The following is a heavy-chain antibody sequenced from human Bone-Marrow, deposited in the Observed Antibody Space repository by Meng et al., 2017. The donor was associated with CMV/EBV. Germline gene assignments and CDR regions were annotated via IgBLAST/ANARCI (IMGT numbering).Heavy chain of an antibody. V-gene: IGHV4-59*01. J-gene: IGHJ4*02. CDR1: GGSISSYY. CDR3: AREYSSSPGVDYFDY. CDR2: IYYSGST. Sequence: GSLRLSCTVSGGSISSYYWSWIRQPPGKGLEWIGYIYYSGSTNYNPSLKSRVTISVDTSKNQFSLKLSSVTAADTAVYYCAREYSSSPGVDYFDYWGQGTLATVSS. D-gene: IGHD6-6*01.